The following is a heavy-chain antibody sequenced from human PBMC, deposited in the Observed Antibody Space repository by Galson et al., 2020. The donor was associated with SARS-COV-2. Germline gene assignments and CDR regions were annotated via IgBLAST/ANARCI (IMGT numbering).Heavy chain of an antibody. CDR3: ASESKWGRLIDY. CDR1: GFTFSSYS. V-gene: IGHV3-21*01. J-gene: IGHJ4*02. Sequence: GESLKISCAASGFTFSSYSMNWVRQAPGKGLEWVSSISSSSSYIYYADSVKGRFTISRDNAKNSLYLQMNSLRAEDTAVYYCASESKWGRLIDYWGQGTLVTVSS. CDR2: ISSSSSYI. D-gene: IGHD1-26*01.